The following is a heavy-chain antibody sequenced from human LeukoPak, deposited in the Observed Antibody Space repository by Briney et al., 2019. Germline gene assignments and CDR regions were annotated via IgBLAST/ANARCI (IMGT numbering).Heavy chain of an antibody. CDR2: IWYDGSNK. V-gene: IGHV3-33*01. CDR1: GFTFSSYG. D-gene: IGHD5-12*01. J-gene: IGHJ4*02. CDR3: ARSEVATIIYYDY. Sequence: PGGSLRLSCAASGFTFSSYGMHWVRQAPGKGLEWVAVIWYDGSNKYYADSMKCRFTISRDNSKNTLYLQINSLRAEDTAVYYCARSEVATIIYYDYWGQGTLVTVSS.